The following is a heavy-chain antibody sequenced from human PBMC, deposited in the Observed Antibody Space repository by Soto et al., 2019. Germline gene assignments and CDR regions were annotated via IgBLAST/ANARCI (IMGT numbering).Heavy chain of an antibody. V-gene: IGHV3-48*03. D-gene: IGHD6-13*01. CDR1: GFTFSSYE. CDR3: ATLLLVDGHNAPPC. Sequence: GGSLRLSCAASGFTFSSYEMNGVGQAPGKGLGGVSYISSSGSTIYYADSGEGRFTITRHNAKPSLYLPMNSLSAEDTAVYYCATLLLVDGHNAPPCWGQGTLVTVSS. CDR2: ISSSGSTI. J-gene: IGHJ4*02.